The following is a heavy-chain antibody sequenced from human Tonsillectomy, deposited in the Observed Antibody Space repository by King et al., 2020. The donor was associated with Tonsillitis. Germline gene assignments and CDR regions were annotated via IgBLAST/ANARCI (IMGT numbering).Heavy chain of an antibody. J-gene: IGHJ5*02. CDR3: ARGHTGNNFRPFKS. V-gene: IGHV3-30*03. Sequence: VQLVESGGSVVQPWRSLRLSWEASGFTFGRYALNWVRRAPGKGLEWVTFISFDGRRKDYAASVVVRFTVSRDNSKNCLYLQMCNLGVEDTAMYFCARGHTGNNFRPFKSWGLGTMVTVPS. D-gene: IGHD1-1*01. CDR2: ISFDGRRK. CDR1: GFTFGRYA.